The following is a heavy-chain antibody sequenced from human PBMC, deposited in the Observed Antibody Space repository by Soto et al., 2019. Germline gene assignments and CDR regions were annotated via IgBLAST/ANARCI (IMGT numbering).Heavy chain of an antibody. D-gene: IGHD3-22*01. V-gene: IGHV1-69*01. CDR1: GGTFSSYA. CDR3: ARDVDVTMIVVVRDYGMDV. Sequence: QVQLVQSGAEVKKPGSSVKVSCKASGGTFSSYAISWVRQAPGQGLEWMGRIIPIFGTANYAQKFQGRVTITADESTSTAYMELSSLRSEDTAVYYCARDVDVTMIVVVRDYGMDVWGQGTTVTVSS. J-gene: IGHJ6*02. CDR2: IIPIFGTA.